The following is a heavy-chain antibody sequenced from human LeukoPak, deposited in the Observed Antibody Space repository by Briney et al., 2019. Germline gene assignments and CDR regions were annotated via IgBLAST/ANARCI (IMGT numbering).Heavy chain of an antibody. Sequence: GGSLRLSCSASGFAFSSYAMHWVRQAPGKGLEWVSAISGSGGSTYYADSVKGRFTISRDNSKNTLYLQMNSLRAEDTAVYYCTKGTIWLPFDYWGQGTLVTVSS. V-gene: IGHV3-23*01. J-gene: IGHJ4*02. CDR1: GFAFSSYA. CDR2: ISGSGGST. CDR3: TKGTIWLPFDY. D-gene: IGHD5-18*01.